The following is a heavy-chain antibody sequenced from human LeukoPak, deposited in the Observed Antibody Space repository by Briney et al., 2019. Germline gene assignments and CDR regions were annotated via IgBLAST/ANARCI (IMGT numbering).Heavy chain of an antibody. D-gene: IGHD3-22*01. J-gene: IGHJ4*02. V-gene: IGHV1-8*03. CDR3: AADTSSSGYPYYFDY. Sequence: ASVKVSCKASGYTFTSYDINWVRQATGQGLEWMGWMNPNSGNTGYAQKFQERVTITRDMSTSTAYMELSSLRSEDTAVYYCAADTSSSGYPYYFDYWGQGTLVTVSS. CDR2: MNPNSGNT. CDR1: GYTFTSYD.